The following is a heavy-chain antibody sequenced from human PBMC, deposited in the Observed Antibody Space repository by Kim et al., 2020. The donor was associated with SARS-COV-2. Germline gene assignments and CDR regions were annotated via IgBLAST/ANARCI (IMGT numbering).Heavy chain of an antibody. CDR3: VREPNY. CDR2: INSDGSSI. Sequence: GGSLRLSCAASGFSFSDYSMSWIRQAPGKGLEWVAYINSDGSSIKHADSVSGRFTISRDNAKKSLSLQMNSLTPEDTAVYYCVREPNYWGQGTLATVSS. CDR1: GFSFSDYS. V-gene: IGHV3-11*01. J-gene: IGHJ4*02.